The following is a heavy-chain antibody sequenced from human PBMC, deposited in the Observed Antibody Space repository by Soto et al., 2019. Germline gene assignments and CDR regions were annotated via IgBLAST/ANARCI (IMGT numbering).Heavy chain of an antibody. Sequence: QVQLVQSGAEVKQPGASVKVSCKASGFTFTSYGFSWVRQAPGQGLELMGWISAYNGNTYYAQKLQDRVTLTTDTSTSTAYMDLRSLRSDDTDMYYWDRTPPPSGYCDRTSCQSWADHWGEGTLVTVSS. V-gene: IGHV1-18*01. CDR3: DRTPPPSGYCDRTSCQSWADH. CDR1: GFTFTSYG. D-gene: IGHD2-2*01. J-gene: IGHJ4*02. CDR2: ISAYNGNT.